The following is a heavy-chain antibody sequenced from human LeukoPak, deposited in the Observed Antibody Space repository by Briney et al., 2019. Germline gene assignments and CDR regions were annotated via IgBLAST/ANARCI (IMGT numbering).Heavy chain of an antibody. V-gene: IGHV1-8*01. CDR1: GYTFTSYD. CDR2: MNPNSGNT. D-gene: IGHD5-24*01. J-gene: IGHJ4*02. Sequence: ASVKVPCKASGYTFTSYDINWVRQATGQGLEWMGWMNPNSGNTGYAQKFQGRVTMTRNTSISTAYMELRSLRSDDTAVYYCARSPFPWLPLYCDYWGQGTLVTVSS. CDR3: ARSPFPWLPLYCDY.